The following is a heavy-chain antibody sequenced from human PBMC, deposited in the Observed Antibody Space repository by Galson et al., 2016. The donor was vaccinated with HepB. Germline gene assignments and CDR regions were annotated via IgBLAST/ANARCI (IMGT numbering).Heavy chain of an antibody. CDR1: GFAFSGRS. J-gene: IGHJ4*02. Sequence: SLRLSCAASGFAFSGRSMHWVRQAPGKGLEWVAIISSDGSKEYYADSVKGRFTISRDNSKNTLHLQMNSLRVEDTAVYYCARDLKWLIDYWGQGTLVTVSS. CDR2: ISSDGSKE. V-gene: IGHV3-30-3*01. CDR3: ARDLKWLIDY. D-gene: IGHD6-19*01.